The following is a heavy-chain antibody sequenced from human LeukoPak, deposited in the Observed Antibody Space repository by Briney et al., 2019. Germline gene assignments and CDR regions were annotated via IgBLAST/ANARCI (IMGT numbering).Heavy chain of an antibody. Sequence: ASVKVSCKVSGYTLTELSMHWVRQAPGKGLEWMGGFDPEDGETIYAQKFQGRVTMTEDTSTDTAYMELSSLRSEDTAVYYCATIKQDFWSGHNRAFGYWGQGTLVTVSS. CDR1: GYTLTELS. CDR3: ATIKQDFWSGHNRAFGY. CDR2: FDPEDGET. J-gene: IGHJ4*02. D-gene: IGHD3-3*01. V-gene: IGHV1-24*01.